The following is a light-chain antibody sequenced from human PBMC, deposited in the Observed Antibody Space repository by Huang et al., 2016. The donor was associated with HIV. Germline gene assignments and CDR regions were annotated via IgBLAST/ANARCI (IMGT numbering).Light chain of an antibody. Sequence: EIVLTQSPATLSLSPGERATLSCRASQSVANYLAWYQQKPGQAPRLLIYVASNRATGIPARFSGSGSGSDVTLTISSLEPEDFAVYYCQQRGSWPLTFGGGTKVDI. V-gene: IGKV3-11*01. J-gene: IGKJ4*01. CDR3: QQRGSWPLT. CDR1: QSVANY. CDR2: VAS.